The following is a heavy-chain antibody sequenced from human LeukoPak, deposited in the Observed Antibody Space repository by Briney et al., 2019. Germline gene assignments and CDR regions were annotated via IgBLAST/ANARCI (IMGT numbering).Heavy chain of an antibody. J-gene: IGHJ3*02. D-gene: IGHD1-26*01. CDR3: ARYSGSHYAFDI. V-gene: IGHV4-39*01. CDR1: GGAISSSSYY. Sequence: SETLSLTCTVSGGAISSSSYYWGWIRQAPGKGLEWIGNIYYSGNTFDNPSLKSRVTTSVDTSKNQFSLKLSSVTAADTAVYYCARYSGSHYAFDIWGQGTMVTISS. CDR2: IYYSGNT.